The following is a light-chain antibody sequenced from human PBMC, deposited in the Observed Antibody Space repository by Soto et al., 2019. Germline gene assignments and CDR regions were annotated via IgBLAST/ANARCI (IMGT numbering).Light chain of an antibody. CDR2: EVS. J-gene: IGLJ1*01. CDR1: RSDVGNYKY. V-gene: IGLV2-14*01. CDR3: FSYTSSGTYV. Sequence: QSVLTQPASVSGSPGQSITISCTGTRSDVGNYKYVSWYQQRPGKAPKLMIYEVSNRPSGVSNRFSGSKSGNTASLTISGLQAEDETDYYCFSYTSSGTYVFGTGTKVTVL.